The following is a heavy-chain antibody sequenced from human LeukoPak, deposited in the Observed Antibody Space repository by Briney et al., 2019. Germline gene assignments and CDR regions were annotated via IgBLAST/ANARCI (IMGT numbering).Heavy chain of an antibody. J-gene: IGHJ4*02. Sequence: MPSETLSLTCTVSGGSISSSSYYWNWIRQPPGKGLEWIGYIYYSGSTNYNPSLKSRVTISVDTSKNQFSLKLSSVTAADTAVYYCARVKQSVVSGYRPYYFDYWGQGTLVTVSS. CDR2: IYYSGST. CDR1: GGSISSSSYY. V-gene: IGHV4-61*05. D-gene: IGHD5-18*01. CDR3: ARVKQSVVSGYRPYYFDY.